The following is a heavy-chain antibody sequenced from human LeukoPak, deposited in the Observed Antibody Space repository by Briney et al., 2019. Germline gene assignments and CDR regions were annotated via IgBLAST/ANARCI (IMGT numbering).Heavy chain of an antibody. J-gene: IGHJ4*02. CDR1: GYTFTSFD. Sequence: GASVKVSCKASGYTFTSFDIHWVRQAPGQGLEWIGWMNPNSINIGYAQKFQGRVTMTRNTSIMTAYMELSSLRSEDTAMYYCATDPTAMVTGTGYWGQGTLVTVSS. D-gene: IGHD5-18*01. CDR2: MNPNSINI. CDR3: ATDPTAMVTGTGY. V-gene: IGHV1-8*01.